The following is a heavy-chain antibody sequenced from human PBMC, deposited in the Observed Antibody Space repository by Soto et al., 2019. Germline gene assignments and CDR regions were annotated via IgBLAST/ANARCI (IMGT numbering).Heavy chain of an antibody. Sequence: PGESLKISCKGSGYSFTSYWISWVRQMPGKGLEWMGRIDPSDSYTNYSPSFQGHVTISADKSISTAYLQWSSLKASDTAMYYCAGVRDYYDSSGYTYYYYGMDVWGQGTTVTVSS. CDR1: GYSFTSYW. D-gene: IGHD3-22*01. CDR2: IDPSDSYT. V-gene: IGHV5-10-1*01. J-gene: IGHJ6*02. CDR3: AGVRDYYDSSGYTYYYYGMDV.